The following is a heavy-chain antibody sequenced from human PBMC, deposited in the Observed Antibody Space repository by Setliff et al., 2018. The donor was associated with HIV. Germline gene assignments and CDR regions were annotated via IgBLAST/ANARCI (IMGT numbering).Heavy chain of an antibody. Sequence: SETLSLTCTVSGGSISSYYWSWIRQPPGKGLEWIGYIYTSGSTNYNPSLKSRVTISVDTSKNQFSLKLSSVTAADTAVYYCAISPSYSSSSYYYYGMDVWGQGTTVTVSS. CDR2: IYTSGST. J-gene: IGHJ6*02. CDR3: AISPSYSSSSYYYYGMDV. D-gene: IGHD6-6*01. CDR1: GGSISSYY. V-gene: IGHV4-4*09.